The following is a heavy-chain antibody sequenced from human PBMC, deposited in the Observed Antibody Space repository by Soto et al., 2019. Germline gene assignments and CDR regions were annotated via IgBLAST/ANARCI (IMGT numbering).Heavy chain of an antibody. Sequence: ASVKVSCKASGYTFTSYGISWVRQAPGQGLEWMGWISAYNGNTNYAQKLQGRVTMTTDTSTSTAYMELRSLRSEDTAVYYCARNVEYKQWVVPWLDPWGQGTLVTVSS. CDR1: GYTFTSYG. V-gene: IGHV1-18*01. CDR3: ARNVEYKQWVVPWLDP. J-gene: IGHJ5*02. CDR2: ISAYNGNT. D-gene: IGHD6-19*01.